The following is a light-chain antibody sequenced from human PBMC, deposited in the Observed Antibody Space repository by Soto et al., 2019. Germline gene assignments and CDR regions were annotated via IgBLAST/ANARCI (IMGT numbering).Light chain of an antibody. J-gene: IGLJ1*01. CDR2: EVT. Sequence: SVLTQPASVSGSPGQSITISCTGTSSDVGDYPYVSWYQQHPGKVPKLIIYEVTNRPSGVTSRFSGSKSENTASLTISGLQAEEEADYYCSSYSATNTLGLGRGTKVTVL. CDR1: SSDVGDYPY. V-gene: IGLV2-14*01. CDR3: SSYSATNTLG.